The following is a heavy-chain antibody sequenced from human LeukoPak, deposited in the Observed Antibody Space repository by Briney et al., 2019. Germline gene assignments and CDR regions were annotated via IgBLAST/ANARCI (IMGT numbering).Heavy chain of an antibody. D-gene: IGHD3-10*01. CDR2: ISSSSSTI. Sequence: GGSLRLSCAASGFTFSSYSMNWVRQAPGKGLEWVSYISSSSSTIYYADSVKGRFTISRDNAKNSLYLQMNSLRAEDTAVYYCAADQSSSGLNFDYWGQGTLVTVSS. V-gene: IGHV3-48*04. CDR3: AADQSSSGLNFDY. J-gene: IGHJ4*02. CDR1: GFTFSSYS.